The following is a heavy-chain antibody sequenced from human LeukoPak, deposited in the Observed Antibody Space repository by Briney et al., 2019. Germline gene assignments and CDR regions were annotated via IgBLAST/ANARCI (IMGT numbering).Heavy chain of an antibody. CDR2: IYSSGNT. CDR1: RGSISTTNYY. Sequence: SETLSLTCTVSRGSISTTNYYSGWIRQPPRRDLEWIGSIYSSGNTYYNPSLESRVTISVDTSKNQLSLKLTSATAADTSVYYCARHSGLRSPFDPWGQGTLVTVSS. D-gene: IGHD3-3*01. J-gene: IGHJ5*02. V-gene: IGHV4-39*01. CDR3: ARHSGLRSPFDP.